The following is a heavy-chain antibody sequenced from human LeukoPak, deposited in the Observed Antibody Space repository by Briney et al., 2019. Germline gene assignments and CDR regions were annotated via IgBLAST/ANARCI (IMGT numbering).Heavy chain of an antibody. J-gene: IGHJ4*02. Sequence: GGSLRLSCAASGFTFSSYSMNWVRQAPGKGLEWVSHISSSSSTIYYADSVKGRFTISRDNSKNTLYLQMNSLRAEDTAVYYCARQGYCSGGSCYHSALYFDYWGQGTLVTVSS. CDR2: ISSSSSTI. D-gene: IGHD2-15*01. CDR3: ARQGYCSGGSCYHSALYFDY. V-gene: IGHV3-48*01. CDR1: GFTFSSYS.